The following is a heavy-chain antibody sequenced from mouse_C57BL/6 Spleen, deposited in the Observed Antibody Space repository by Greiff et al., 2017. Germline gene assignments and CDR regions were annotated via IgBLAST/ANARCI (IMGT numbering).Heavy chain of an antibody. Sequence: ESGPGLVKPSQSLSLTCSVTGYSITSGYYWNWIRQFPGIKLEWMGYISYDGSNNYNPSLKNRISITRDTSKNQFFLKLNSVTTEDTATYYCARVLYGNYAEYWGQGTTLTVSS. D-gene: IGHD2-1*01. CDR1: GYSITSGYY. V-gene: IGHV3-6*01. J-gene: IGHJ2*01. CDR3: ARVLYGNYAEY. CDR2: ISYDGSN.